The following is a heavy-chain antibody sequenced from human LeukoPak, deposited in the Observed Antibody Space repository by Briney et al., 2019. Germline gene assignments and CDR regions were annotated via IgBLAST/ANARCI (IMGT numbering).Heavy chain of an antibody. J-gene: IGHJ4*02. CDR1: GYTFTSYY. Sequence: NPGGSLRLSCAASGYTFTSYYMHWVRQAPGQGLEWMGIINPSGGSTSYAQKFQGRVTMTRDTSTSTVYMELSSLRSEDTAVYYCAREVDSSGYYYHFDYWGQGTLVTVSS. D-gene: IGHD3-22*01. CDR2: INPSGGST. V-gene: IGHV1-46*01. CDR3: AREVDSSGYYYHFDY.